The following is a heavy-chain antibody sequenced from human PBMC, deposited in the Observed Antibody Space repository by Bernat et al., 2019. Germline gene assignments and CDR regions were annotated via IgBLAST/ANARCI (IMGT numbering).Heavy chain of an antibody. D-gene: IGHD3-10*01. V-gene: IGHV1-18*01. CDR2: ISGYNGNT. CDR1: GYIFSTYA. J-gene: IGHJ6*02. Sequence: QVQLVQSGAEVKKPGASVKVSCKASGYIFSTYAITWVRQAPGQGLEWMGWISGYNGNTRYEEKLQGRVTMTTDTSTSTAYMELRSLTSDDTAVYYCVAAPTSSNCRTNGCRRSQYNYGVDVWGQGTTVTVSS. CDR3: VAAPTSSNCRTNGCRRSQYNYGVDV.